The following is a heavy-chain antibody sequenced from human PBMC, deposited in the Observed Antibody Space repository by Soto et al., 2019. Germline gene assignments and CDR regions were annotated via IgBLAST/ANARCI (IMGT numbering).Heavy chain of an antibody. CDR3: ARDKITGLFDY. CDR2: INHSGST. J-gene: IGHJ4*02. D-gene: IGHD2-8*02. V-gene: IGHV4-34*01. Sequence: QVQIQQWGAGLLKPSETLSLTCAVYGGSFSGYYWSWIRQPPGTGLEWSGEINHSGSTNYNPSLKSRVTISVDTSKNPFSLKLTSVTAAYTAVYYCARDKITGLFDYWGQGTLVTVSS. CDR1: GGSFSGYY.